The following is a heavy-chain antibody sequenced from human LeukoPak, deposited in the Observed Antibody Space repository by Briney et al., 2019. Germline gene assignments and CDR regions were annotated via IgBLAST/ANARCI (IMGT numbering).Heavy chain of an antibody. CDR1: GGSFSGYY. CDR2: INHSGST. CDR3: ARMTTVITHFDY. J-gene: IGHJ4*02. D-gene: IGHD4-17*01. V-gene: IGHV4-34*01. Sequence: PSETLSLTCAVYGGSFSGYYWSWIRQPPGKGLEWIGEINHSGSTNYNPSLKSRVTISVDTSENHLSLKLRSVTAADTAVYYCARMTTVITHFDYWGQGTLVTVSS.